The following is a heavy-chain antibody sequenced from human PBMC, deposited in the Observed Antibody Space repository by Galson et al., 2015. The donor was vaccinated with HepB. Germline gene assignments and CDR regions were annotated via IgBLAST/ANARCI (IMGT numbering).Heavy chain of an antibody. V-gene: IGHV3-30-3*01. CDR1: GFTFSSYA. CDR2: ISYDGSNK. J-gene: IGHJ2*01. Sequence: SLRLSCAASGFTFSSYAMHWVRQAPGKGLEWVAVISYDGSNKYYADSVKGRFTISRDNSKNTLYLQMNSLRAEDTAVYYCARDIVVVPAAIVGYFDFWGRGTLVTVSS. D-gene: IGHD2-2*02. CDR3: ARDIVVVPAAIVGYFDF.